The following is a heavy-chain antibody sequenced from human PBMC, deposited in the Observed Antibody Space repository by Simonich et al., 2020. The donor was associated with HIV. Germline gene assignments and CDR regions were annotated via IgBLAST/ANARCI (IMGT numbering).Heavy chain of an antibody. CDR3: ARVLGIAAAIDSFQH. V-gene: IGHV4-34*01. CDR1: GGSFSSYY. Sequence: QVQLQQWGAGLLKPSETLSLTCAVYGGSFSSYYWNWIRQPPGKGLEWIGEIKHSENTTYNPPRKSQVTISVDPSKNQFSLKLNSVTAADTAVYYCARVLGIAAAIDSFQHWGQGTLVTVSS. J-gene: IGHJ1*01. D-gene: IGHD6-13*01. CDR2: IKHSENT.